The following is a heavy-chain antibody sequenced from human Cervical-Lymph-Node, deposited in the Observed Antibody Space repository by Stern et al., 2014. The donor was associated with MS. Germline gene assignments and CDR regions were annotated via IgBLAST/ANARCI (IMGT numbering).Heavy chain of an antibody. Sequence: VQLLESGAEVKKPGSSVKVSCKASGGTFSSYAISWVRQAPGQGLEWMGGIIPIFGTANYAQKFQGRVTITADESTSTAYMELSSLRSEDTAVYYCARPTHPDSSGRRPHDAFDIWGQGTMVTVSS. J-gene: IGHJ3*02. CDR1: GGTFSSYA. V-gene: IGHV1-69*01. D-gene: IGHD3-22*01. CDR3: ARPTHPDSSGRRPHDAFDI. CDR2: IIPIFGTA.